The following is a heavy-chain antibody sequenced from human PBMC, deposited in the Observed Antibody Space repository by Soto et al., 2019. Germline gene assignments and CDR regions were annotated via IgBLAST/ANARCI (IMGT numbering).Heavy chain of an antibody. D-gene: IGHD3-10*01. CDR2: INHSGST. CDR3: ARDHGSGKYGLDS. J-gene: IGHJ6*02. Sequence: SETLSLTCAVFGGSFSGYYWSWIRQPPGKGLEWIGEINHSGSTNYNPSLKSRVTISVDTSKNQFPLKLSSVTAADTAVYSCARDHGSGKYGLDSWGQGTTVTVSS. CDR1: GGSFSGYY. V-gene: IGHV4-34*01.